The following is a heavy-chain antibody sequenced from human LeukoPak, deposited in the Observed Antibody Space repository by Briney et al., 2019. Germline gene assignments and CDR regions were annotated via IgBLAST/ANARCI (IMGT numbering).Heavy chain of an antibody. CDR2: IYYSGST. Sequence: SETLSLTCTVSGGSISSSSYYWGWIRQPPGKGLEWIGSIYYSGSTYYNPSLKSRVTISVDTSKNQFSLKLSSVTAADTAVYYCARDYSSSSVDWLDPWGQGTLVTVSS. CDR1: GGSISSSSYY. J-gene: IGHJ5*02. CDR3: ARDYSSSSVDWLDP. D-gene: IGHD6-6*01. V-gene: IGHV4-39*07.